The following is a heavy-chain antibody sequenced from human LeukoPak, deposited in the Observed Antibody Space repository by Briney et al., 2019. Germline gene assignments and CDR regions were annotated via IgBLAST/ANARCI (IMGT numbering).Heavy chain of an antibody. V-gene: IGHV4-34*01. CDR2: INHSGST. Sequence: PSETLSLTCAVYGGSFSGYYWSWIRQPPGKGLEWIGEINHSGSTNYNPSLKSRATISVDTSKNQFSLKLSSVTAADTAVYYCARGLIVGATWFRFDPWGQGTLVTVSS. J-gene: IGHJ5*02. D-gene: IGHD1-26*01. CDR3: ARGLIVGATWFRFDP. CDR1: GGSFSGYY.